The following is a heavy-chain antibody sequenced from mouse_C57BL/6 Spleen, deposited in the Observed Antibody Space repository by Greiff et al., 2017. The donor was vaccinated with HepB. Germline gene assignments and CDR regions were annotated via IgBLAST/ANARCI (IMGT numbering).Heavy chain of an antibody. J-gene: IGHJ1*03. CDR2: INPGSGGT. Sequence: QVQLQQSGAELVRPGTSVKVSCKASGYAFTNYLLEWVKQRPGQGLKWIGVINPGSGGTNYNEKFKGKATLTADKSSSTAYMQLSSLTSEDSAVYFCARSGDCGSRGYFDVWGTGTTVTVSS. V-gene: IGHV1-54*01. CDR3: ARSGDCGSRGYFDV. CDR1: GYAFTNYL. D-gene: IGHD1-1*01.